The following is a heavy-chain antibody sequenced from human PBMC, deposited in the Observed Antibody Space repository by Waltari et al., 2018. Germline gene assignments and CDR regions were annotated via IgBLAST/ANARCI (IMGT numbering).Heavy chain of an antibody. J-gene: IGHJ4*02. D-gene: IGHD3-16*01. CDR1: GFTFSSYA. Sequence: EVQLLESGGGLVQPGGSLRLSCAASGFTFSSYAMSWVRQAPGKGLEWVSAISGSGRSTYYADSAKGQFTISRDKAKNTLYLQMNGLRAEDTAVYYCAKVSVAYTAGVDYWGQGTLVTVSS. V-gene: IGHV3-23*01. CDR3: AKVSVAYTAGVDY. CDR2: ISGSGRST.